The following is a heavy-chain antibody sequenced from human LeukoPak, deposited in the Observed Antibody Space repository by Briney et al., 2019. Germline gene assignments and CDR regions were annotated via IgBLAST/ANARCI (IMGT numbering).Heavy chain of an antibody. CDR1: GYTFTSYG. D-gene: IGHD6-19*01. Sequence: ASVKVSCKASGYTFTSYGISWVRQAPGQGLEWMGWINPNSGGTNYAQKFQGRVTMTRDTSISTAYMELSRLRSDDTAGYYCARASSRYSSGWYGGWGQGTLVTVSS. J-gene: IGHJ4*02. CDR3: ARASSRYSSGWYGG. CDR2: INPNSGGT. V-gene: IGHV1-2*02.